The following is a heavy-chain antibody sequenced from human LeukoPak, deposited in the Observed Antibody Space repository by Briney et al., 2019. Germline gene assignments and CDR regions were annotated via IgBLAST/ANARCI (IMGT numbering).Heavy chain of an antibody. CDR1: GGSFSGCY. V-gene: IGHV4-34*01. CDR2: INHSGST. Sequence: SETLSLTCAVYGGSFSGCYWSWIRQPPGKGLEWIGEINHSGSTNYNPSLKSRVTISVDTSKNQFSLKLSSVTAADTAVYYCARGAVGARNFDYWGQGTLVTVSS. D-gene: IGHD1-26*01. CDR3: ARGAVGARNFDY. J-gene: IGHJ4*02.